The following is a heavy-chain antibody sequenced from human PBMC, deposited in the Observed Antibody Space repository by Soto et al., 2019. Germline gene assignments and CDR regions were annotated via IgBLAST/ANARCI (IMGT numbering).Heavy chain of an antibody. CDR3: AVNPLWPYNWNTMDY. J-gene: IGHJ4*02. Sequence: ASVKVSCKASGYTFTSYCISWVRQAPGQGLEWMGWISAYNGNTNYAQKLQGRVTMTTDTSTSTAYMELRSLRSDDTAVYYCAVNPLWPYNWNTMDYWGQGTLVTVS. CDR2: ISAYNGNT. D-gene: IGHD1-1*01. CDR1: GYTFTSYC. V-gene: IGHV1-18*01.